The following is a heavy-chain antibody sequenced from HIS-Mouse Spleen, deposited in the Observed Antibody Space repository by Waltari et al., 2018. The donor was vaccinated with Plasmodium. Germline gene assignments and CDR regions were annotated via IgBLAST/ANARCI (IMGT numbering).Heavy chain of an antibody. Sequence: EVQLVESGGGLVQPGGSLRLSCAASGFTFGSYWMSWVPRAPGKGLEWVANIKQDGSEKYYVDSVKGRFTISRDNAKNSLYLQMNSLRAEDTAVYYCASSWYWYFDLWGRGTLVTVSS. V-gene: IGHV3-7*01. CDR3: ASSWYWYFDL. D-gene: IGHD6-13*01. J-gene: IGHJ2*01. CDR1: GFTFGSYW. CDR2: IKQDGSEK.